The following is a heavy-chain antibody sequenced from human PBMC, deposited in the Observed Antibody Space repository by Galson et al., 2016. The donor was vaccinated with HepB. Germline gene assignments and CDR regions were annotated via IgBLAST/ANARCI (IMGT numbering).Heavy chain of an antibody. CDR2: FYSIGST. CDR1: GGSISNYY. Sequence: SETLSLTCTVSGGSISNYYWSWIRQPPGKGLEFIGFFYSIGSTNYNSSLKSRVTISVDTSKSQFSLKLSSVTAADTAVYYCARLKASKTHGYTLGYWGQGTLVTVSS. CDR3: ARLKASKTHGYTLGY. D-gene: IGHD5-24*01. J-gene: IGHJ4*02. V-gene: IGHV4-59*01.